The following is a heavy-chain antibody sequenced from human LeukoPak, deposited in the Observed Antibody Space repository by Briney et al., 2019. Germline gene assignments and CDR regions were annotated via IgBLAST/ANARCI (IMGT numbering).Heavy chain of an antibody. CDR3: AREAGAGVYYYDRNGYYYLFYFDS. CDR2: ITVSSGNT. D-gene: IGHD3-22*01. V-gene: IGHV1-18*04. Sequence: GASVKVSCKASGYPFPNHAITWVRQAPGQGLEWMGRITVSSGNTTYAQKFQGRVTMTTDTSTATAYMELRSLRSDDTALYFCAREAGAGVYYYDRNGYYYLFYFDSWGQGTLVTVSS. J-gene: IGHJ4*02. CDR1: GYPFPNHA.